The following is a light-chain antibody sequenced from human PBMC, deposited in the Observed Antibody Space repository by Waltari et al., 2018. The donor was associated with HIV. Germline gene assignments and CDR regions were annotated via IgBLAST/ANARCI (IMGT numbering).Light chain of an antibody. CDR2: NSK. J-gene: IGLJ2*01. CDR1: RSNIGSNA. V-gene: IGLV1-44*01. Sequence: QSVLTQPPSASGTPGQRVTISCSGRRSNIGSNAVTWYQQLPGTAPKLLIYNSKQRPSGGPDRFSGSKSGTSASLAISGLQSEDEGAYYCAAWDDGLNALFGGGTKLTV. CDR3: AAWDDGLNAL.